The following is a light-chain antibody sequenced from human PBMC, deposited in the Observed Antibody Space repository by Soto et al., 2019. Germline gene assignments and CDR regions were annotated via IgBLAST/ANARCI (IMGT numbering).Light chain of an antibody. Sequence: QSALTQPASVSGCRGQWITISCTGTSSDVGSYNLVSWYQQHPGKAPKLMIYEGSKRPSGVSNRFSGSKSGNTASLTISGLQAEDEADYYCCSYAGSILYVFGTGTKVTVL. CDR3: CSYAGSILYV. V-gene: IGLV2-23*01. CDR2: EGS. CDR1: SSDVGSYNL. J-gene: IGLJ1*01.